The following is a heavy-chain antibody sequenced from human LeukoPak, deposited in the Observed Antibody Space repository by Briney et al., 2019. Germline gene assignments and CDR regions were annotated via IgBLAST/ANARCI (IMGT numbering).Heavy chain of an antibody. CDR3: ATNSTGSAFDF. J-gene: IGHJ4*02. D-gene: IGHD2/OR15-2a*01. V-gene: IGHV4-59*08. CDR2: LYNIGSI. Sequence: SEALSLTCTVSGASISNTYYWSWTRQLPGKGLEWIGNLYNIGSITYKPSLKSRVTMSVDMSKNQFSLRLTSVAAADTAVYFCATNSTGSAFDFWGQGVLVTVSS. CDR1: GASISNTYY.